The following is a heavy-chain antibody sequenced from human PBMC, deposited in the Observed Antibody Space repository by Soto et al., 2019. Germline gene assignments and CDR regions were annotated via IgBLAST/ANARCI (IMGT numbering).Heavy chain of an antibody. CDR2: ISYDGSNK. CDR3: ARDRLRYNWNDFPYYYYEMDV. D-gene: IGHD1-1*01. CDR1: GFTFSSYA. J-gene: IGHJ6*02. V-gene: IGHV3-30-3*01. Sequence: QVQLVESGGGVVQPGRSLRLSCAASGFTFSSYAMHWVRQAPGKGLEWVAVISYDGSNKYYADSVKGRFTISRDNSKNTLYLQMNSLRAEDTAVYYCARDRLRYNWNDFPYYYYEMDVWGQGKTVPVSS.